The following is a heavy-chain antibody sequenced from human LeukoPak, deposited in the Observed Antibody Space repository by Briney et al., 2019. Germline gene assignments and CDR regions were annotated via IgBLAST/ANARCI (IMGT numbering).Heavy chain of an antibody. Sequence: SETLSLTCTVSGGSISTYYWSWIRQPAGKGLEWIGRIYTSGSTNYNPSLKSRVTMSVGTSKNQFSLKLSSVTAADTAVYFCARGTVPNAFDIWGQGTMVTVS. J-gene: IGHJ3*02. CDR3: ARGTVPNAFDI. CDR1: GGSISTYY. D-gene: IGHD1/OR15-1a*01. V-gene: IGHV4-4*07. CDR2: IYTSGST.